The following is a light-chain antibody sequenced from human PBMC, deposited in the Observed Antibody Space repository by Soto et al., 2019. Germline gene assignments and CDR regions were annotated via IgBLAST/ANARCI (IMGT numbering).Light chain of an antibody. CDR2: GVS. J-gene: IGLJ1*01. V-gene: IGLV2-14*01. CDR1: ITDIGAYNY. CDR3: SSYTSSITPYV. Sequence: QSVLTQPASVSGSPGQSITISCTGTITDIGAYNYVSWYQQRPGKAPKLLIYGVSSRPSGVSNRFSGSKSGNAAYLTISGLQADDEAEYYCSSYTSSITPYVFGTGTKVTVL.